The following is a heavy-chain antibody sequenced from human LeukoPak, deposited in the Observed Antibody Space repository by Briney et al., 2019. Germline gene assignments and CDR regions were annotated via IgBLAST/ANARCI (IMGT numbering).Heavy chain of an antibody. V-gene: IGHV1-69*05. CDR2: VIAISGTT. D-gene: IGHD3-10*01. Sequence: SVKVSCKASGDSFNNFAFSWVRQAPGQGLEWMGGVIAISGTTNYAQRFQGRVTITTDESTNTAYMHLSSLRSEDSALYYCVRGKRNGYFGATTYYNDFYYIDVWGKGTTVTVSS. CDR3: VRGKRNGYFGATTYYNDFYYIDV. J-gene: IGHJ6*03. CDR1: GDSFNNFA.